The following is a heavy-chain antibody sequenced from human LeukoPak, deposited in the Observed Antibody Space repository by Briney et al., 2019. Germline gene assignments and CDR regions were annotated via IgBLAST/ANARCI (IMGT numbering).Heavy chain of an antibody. J-gene: IGHJ4*02. CDR2: INPESGGR. CDR3: ARDLTGDPAAYFDF. V-gene: IGHV1-2*02. D-gene: IGHD3-9*01. Sequence: ASVKVSCKASGYTFTGNNIHWVRQAPGQGLEWMGWINPESGGRNFPQNFQGRVTMTRDTSISTAYMEMSWLRSDDTAVYYCARDLTGDPAAYFDFWGQGTLVTVSS. CDR1: GYTFTGNN.